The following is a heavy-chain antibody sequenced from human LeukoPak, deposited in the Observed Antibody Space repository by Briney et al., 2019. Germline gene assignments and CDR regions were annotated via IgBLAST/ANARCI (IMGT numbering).Heavy chain of an antibody. CDR2: INPSGGST. D-gene: IGHD3-22*01. CDR1: GYTFTIYY. Sequence: ASVKVSFKASGYTFTIYYMHWVRQAPGQGLEWMGIINPSGGSTSYAQKFQGRVTMTRDTSTSTVYMELSSLRSEDTAVYYCARGRSSGYFSYFSYYYYMDVWGKGTTVTISS. V-gene: IGHV1-46*01. J-gene: IGHJ6*03. CDR3: ARGRSSGYFSYFSYYYYMDV.